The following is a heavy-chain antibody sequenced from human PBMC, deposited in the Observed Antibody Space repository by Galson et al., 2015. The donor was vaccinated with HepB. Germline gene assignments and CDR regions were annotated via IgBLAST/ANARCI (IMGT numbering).Heavy chain of an antibody. D-gene: IGHD6-6*01. CDR3: AREARSIAARMGYFDY. CDR2: IYHSGST. Sequence: SETLSLTCAVSGGSISSSNWWSWVRQPPGKGLEWIGEIYHSGSTNYNPSLKSRVTISVDKSKNQFSLKLSSVTAADTAVYYCAREARSIAARMGYFDYWGQGTLVTVSS. V-gene: IGHV4-4*02. J-gene: IGHJ4*02. CDR1: GGSISSSNW.